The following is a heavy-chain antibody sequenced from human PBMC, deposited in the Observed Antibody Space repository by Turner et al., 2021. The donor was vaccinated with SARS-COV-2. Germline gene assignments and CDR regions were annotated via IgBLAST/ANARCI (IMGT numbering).Heavy chain of an antibody. CDR2: IKTNTRGGTT. V-gene: IGHV3-15*01. CDR1: GFTFSDAW. CDR3: ATEPLDY. Sequence: EVQLVESGGGLVQPGGSLRLSCAASGFTFSDAWMGWIRQAPGKGLEWVGHIKTNTRGGTTAYTAPVNGRFTISREDSKNTLYLRMNSLKSEDTAVYYCATEPLDYWGQGILVTVSS. J-gene: IGHJ4*02.